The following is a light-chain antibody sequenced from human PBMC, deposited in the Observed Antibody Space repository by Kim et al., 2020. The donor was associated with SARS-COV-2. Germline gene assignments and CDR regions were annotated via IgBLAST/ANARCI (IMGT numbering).Light chain of an antibody. CDR1: ALPNQY. J-gene: IGLJ1*01. V-gene: IGLV3-25*03. CDR2: TDS. CDR3: QSADSSGTYQV. Sequence: SYELTQPPSVSVSPGQTARITCSGDALPNQYSYWYQQKPGQAPVLLIYTDSERPSGVPERFSVSSSGTTVTLTISGVQAEDEADYYCQSADSSGTYQVFGTGTKVTVL.